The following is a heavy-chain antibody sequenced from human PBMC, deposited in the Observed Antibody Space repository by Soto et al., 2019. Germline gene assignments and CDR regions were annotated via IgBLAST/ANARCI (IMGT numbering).Heavy chain of an antibody. J-gene: IGHJ4*02. CDR3: TRGVVVVAAYQY. D-gene: IGHD2-15*01. V-gene: IGHV3-15*01. Sequence: GGSLRLSCAASRFTFSNAWMSWVRQAPGKGLEWVGRIKSKTDGGTTDYAAPVKGRFTISRDDSKNTLYLQMNSLKTEDTAVYYCTRGVVVVAAYQYCRQGTLVTVSS. CDR2: IKSKTDGGTT. CDR1: RFTFSNAW.